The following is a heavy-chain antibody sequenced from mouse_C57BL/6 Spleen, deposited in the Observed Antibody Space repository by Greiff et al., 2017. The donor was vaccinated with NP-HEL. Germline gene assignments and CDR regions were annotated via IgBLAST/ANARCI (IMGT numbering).Heavy chain of an antibody. CDR3: TTYDYEAY. D-gene: IGHD2-4*01. V-gene: IGHV6-3*01. CDR2: IRLKSDNYAT. J-gene: IGHJ3*01. Sequence: EVKVEESGGGLVQPGGSMKLSCVASGFTFSNYWMNWVRQSPEKGLEWVAQIRLKSDNYATHYAESVKGRFTISRDDSKSSVYLQMNNLRAEDTGIYYCTTYDYEAYWGQGTLVTVSA. CDR1: GFTFSNYW.